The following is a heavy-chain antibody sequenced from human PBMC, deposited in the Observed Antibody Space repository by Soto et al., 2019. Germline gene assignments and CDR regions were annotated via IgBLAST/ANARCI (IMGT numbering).Heavy chain of an antibody. V-gene: IGHV1-18*01. D-gene: IGHD6-13*01. CDR3: GREGQQLAQEDCYQFNGMAV. CDR1: GYNFTRFG. J-gene: IGHJ6*02. CDR2: MGAHSGHT. Sequence: QFQLVQSGAEVKKPGASVKVSCKASGYNFTRFGISWVRQAPGHGLEWMGWMGAHSGHTRQAQKFQGRLTMTTDASMNTADIDLRSLTSDDTARYYCGREGQQLAQEDCYQFNGMAVWGQGTTVIVSS.